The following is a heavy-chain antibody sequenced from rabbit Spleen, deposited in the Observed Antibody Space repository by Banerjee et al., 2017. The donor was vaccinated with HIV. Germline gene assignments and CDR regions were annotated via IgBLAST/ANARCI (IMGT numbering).Heavy chain of an antibody. Sequence: QSLEESGGGLVQPEGSLTLTCTASGISFGISDYMCWVRQAPGKGLEWIACINAATGKPVYATWAKGRFTISRTSSTTVTLRMTSLTAADRATYFCARDLVAVIGWNFSLWGQGTLVTVS. J-gene: IGHJ3*01. CDR1: GISFGISDY. CDR2: INAATGKP. CDR3: ARDLVAVIGWNFSL. D-gene: IGHD1-1*01. V-gene: IGHV1S40*01.